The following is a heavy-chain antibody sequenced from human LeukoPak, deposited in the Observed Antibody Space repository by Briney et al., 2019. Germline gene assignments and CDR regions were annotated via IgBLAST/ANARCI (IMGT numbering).Heavy chain of an antibody. CDR1: GYTFTGYY. CDR3: ARGQQLASD. V-gene: IGHV1-2*02. Sequence: ASVKVSCKASGYTFTGYYIYWVRQAPGQGLEWMGWINPNSGGTNYAQKFQGRVTMTREMSISTAYMELSRLRSDDTAVYYCARGQQLASDWGQGTLVTVSS. J-gene: IGHJ4*02. CDR2: INPNSGGT. D-gene: IGHD6-13*01.